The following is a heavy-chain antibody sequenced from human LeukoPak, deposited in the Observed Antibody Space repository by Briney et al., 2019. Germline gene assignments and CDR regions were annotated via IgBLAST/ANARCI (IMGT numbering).Heavy chain of an antibody. J-gene: IGHJ4*02. V-gene: IGHV1-2*02. CDR1: GYTFTGYY. Sequence: GASVKVSCKASGYTFTGYYMHWVRQAPGQGLEWMGWINPNSGGTNYAQKFQGRVTMTRDTSISIAYMELSRLRSDDTAVYYCARRSPELPRDWGQGTLVTVSS. CDR2: INPNSGGT. D-gene: IGHD1-26*01. CDR3: ARRSPELPRD.